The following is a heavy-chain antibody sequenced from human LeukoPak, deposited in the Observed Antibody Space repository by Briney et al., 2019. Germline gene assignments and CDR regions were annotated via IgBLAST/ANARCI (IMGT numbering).Heavy chain of an antibody. CDR2: IYSGGGT. Sequence: GGSLRLSCAASGSTVSSNYTSWVRQAPGKGLEWVSIIYSGGGTYYADSVKGRFTISRDNSKNTLYLQMNSLRAEDTAVYYCARYMILGFFFDYWGQGTLVTVSS. V-gene: IGHV3-53*01. CDR3: ARYMILGFFFDY. D-gene: IGHD3/OR15-3a*01. J-gene: IGHJ4*02. CDR1: GSTVSSNY.